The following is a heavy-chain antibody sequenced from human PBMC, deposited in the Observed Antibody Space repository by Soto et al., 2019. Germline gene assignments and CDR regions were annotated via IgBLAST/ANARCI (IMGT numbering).Heavy chain of an antibody. Sequence: SETLSLTCAVYGGSFSGYYWSWIRQPPGKGLEWIGEINHSGSTNYNPSLKSRVTISVDTSKNQFSLKLSSVTAADTAVYYCARVGIPVPGPRGFWMDVWGQGTTVTVSS. V-gene: IGHV4-34*01. J-gene: IGHJ6*02. CDR2: INHSGST. D-gene: IGHD3-3*01. CDR1: GGSFSGYY. CDR3: ARVGIPVPGPRGFWMDV.